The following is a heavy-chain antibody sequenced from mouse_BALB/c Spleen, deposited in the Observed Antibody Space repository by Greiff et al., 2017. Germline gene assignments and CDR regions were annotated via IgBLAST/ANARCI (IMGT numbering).Heavy chain of an antibody. D-gene: IGHD4-1*02. V-gene: IGHV5-6*01. CDR1: GFTFSSYG. Sequence: EVQLVESGGDLVKPGGSLKLSCAASGFTFSSYGMSWVRQTPDKRLEWVATISSGGSYTYYPDSVKGRFTISRDNAKNTLYLQMSSLKSEDTAMYYCARPATGTGYFDYWGQGTTLTVSS. J-gene: IGHJ2*01. CDR2: ISSGGSYT. CDR3: ARPATGTGYFDY.